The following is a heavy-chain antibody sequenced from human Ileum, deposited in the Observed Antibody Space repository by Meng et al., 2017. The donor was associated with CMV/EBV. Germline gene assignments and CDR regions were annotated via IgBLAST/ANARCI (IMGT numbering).Heavy chain of an antibody. CDR1: GGSCSDCY. CDR3: ARSRVYWYFDL. V-gene: IGHV4-34*01. J-gene: IGHJ2*01. Sequence: LWGAAVLKSSASLSLAAAVDGGSCSDCYWRWIRQPPGKGLEWIGEISHSGITNYNTSLKSRVTISIDTSKKQFSLKLSSVTAADTAVYYCARSRVYWYFDLWGRGTLVTVSS. CDR2: ISHSGIT.